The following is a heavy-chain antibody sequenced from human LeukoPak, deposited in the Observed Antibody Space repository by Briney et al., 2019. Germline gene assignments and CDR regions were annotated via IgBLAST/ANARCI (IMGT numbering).Heavy chain of an antibody. V-gene: IGHV3-23*01. CDR3: ARLTVPGNYYYYYYGMDV. D-gene: IGHD4-11*01. Sequence: GGSLRLSCAASGFTFSSYAMSWVRQAPGRGLEWVSAISGSGGSTYYADSVKGRFTISRDNSKNTLYLQMNSLRAEDTAVYYCARLTVPGNYYYYYYGMDVWGQGTTVTVSS. CDR1: GFTFSSYA. J-gene: IGHJ6*02. CDR2: ISGSGGST.